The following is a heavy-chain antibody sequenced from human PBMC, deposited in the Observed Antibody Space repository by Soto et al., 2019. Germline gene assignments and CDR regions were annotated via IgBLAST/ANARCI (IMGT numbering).Heavy chain of an antibody. CDR3: ARGEYGDYDMGDH. V-gene: IGHV1-18*01. CDR2: ISAYNGNA. Sequence: ASVKVSCKASGYNFTIYGISWVRQAPGQGLEWMGWISAYNGNANYAQKLQGRVTMTTDTSTSTVYMELSSLRSEDTAVYYCARGEYGDYDMGDHWGQGTLVTVSS. D-gene: IGHD4-17*01. J-gene: IGHJ4*02. CDR1: GYNFTIYG.